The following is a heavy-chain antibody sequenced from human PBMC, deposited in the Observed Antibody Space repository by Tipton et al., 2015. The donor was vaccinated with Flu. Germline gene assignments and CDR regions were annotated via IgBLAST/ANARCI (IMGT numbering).Heavy chain of an antibody. V-gene: IGHV4-31*03. D-gene: IGHD4-11*01. CDR1: GGSISSGGYY. CDR3: ARHDYSNYVSEPKNWFDP. J-gene: IGHJ5*02. CDR2: IYYSGST. Sequence: TLSLTCTVSGGSISSGGYYWSWIRQHPGKGLEWIGYIYYSGSTYYNPSLKSRVTISVDTSKNQFSLKLSSVTAADTAVYYCARHDYSNYVSEPKNWFDPWGQGTLVIVSS.